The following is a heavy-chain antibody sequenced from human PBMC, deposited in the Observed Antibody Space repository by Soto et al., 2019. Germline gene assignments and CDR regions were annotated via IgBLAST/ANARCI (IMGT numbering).Heavy chain of an antibody. D-gene: IGHD5-12*01. CDR1: GFTFSSYA. J-gene: IGHJ3*02. CDR3: STAGYDYAFDI. CDR2: ISYDGSNK. V-gene: IGHV3-30-3*01. Sequence: QVQLVESGGGVVQPGRSLRLSCAASGFTFSSYAMHWVRQAPGKGLEWVAVISYDGSNKYYADSVKGRFTISRDNSKNTLYLQMNSLRAEDTAVYYCSTAGYDYAFDIWGQGTMVTVSS.